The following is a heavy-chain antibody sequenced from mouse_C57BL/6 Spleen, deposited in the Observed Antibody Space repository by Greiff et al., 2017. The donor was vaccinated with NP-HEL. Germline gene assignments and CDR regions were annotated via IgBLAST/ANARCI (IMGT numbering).Heavy chain of an antibody. D-gene: IGHD1-1*01. Sequence: VQLKESGPGLVKPSQSLSLACSVTGYSITSGYYWNWIRQFPGNKLEWMGYISYDGSNNYNPSLKNRISITRDTSKNQFFLKLNSVTTEDTATYYCAREAFITTVVAPVDYWGQGTSVTVSS. J-gene: IGHJ4*01. CDR3: AREAFITTVVAPVDY. CDR1: GYSITSGYY. V-gene: IGHV3-6*01. CDR2: ISYDGSN.